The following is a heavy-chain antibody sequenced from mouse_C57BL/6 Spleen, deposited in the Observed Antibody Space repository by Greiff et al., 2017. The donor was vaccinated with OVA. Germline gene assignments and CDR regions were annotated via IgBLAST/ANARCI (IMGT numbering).Heavy chain of an antibody. J-gene: IGHJ3*01. CDR2: INPGSGGT. D-gene: IGHD2-5*01. V-gene: IGHV1-54*01. Sequence: QVQLKESGAELVRPGTSVKVSCKASGYAFTNYLIEWVKQRPGQGLEWIGVINPGSGGTNYNEKFKGKATLTADKSSSTAYMQLSSLTSKDSAVYYCARRDYSNYGFAYWGQGTLVTVSA. CDR3: ARRDYSNYGFAY. CDR1: GYAFTNYL.